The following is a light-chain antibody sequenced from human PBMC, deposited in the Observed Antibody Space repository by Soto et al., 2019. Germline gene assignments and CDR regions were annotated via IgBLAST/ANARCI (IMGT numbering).Light chain of an antibody. Sequence: EIVLTQSPATLSLSPGERATLSCRASQSVSSYLAWYQHNPGQAPRLLIYDASNRATGIPARFSGSGSGTDFTLTISSLQPEDFAAYYCQQRSNWLFTFGPGTKVDIK. CDR2: DAS. J-gene: IGKJ3*01. V-gene: IGKV3-11*01. CDR1: QSVSSY. CDR3: QQRSNWLFT.